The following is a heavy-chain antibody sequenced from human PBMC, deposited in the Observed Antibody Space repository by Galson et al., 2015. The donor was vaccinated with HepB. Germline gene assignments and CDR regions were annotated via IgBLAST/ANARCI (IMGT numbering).Heavy chain of an antibody. Sequence: SVKVSCKASGGTFSSYTISWVRQAPGRGLEWMGRIIPILRIANYAQRFQGRVTITADKSTSTAYMELSSLRSEDTAVYYCATPPWSDYVWGTYRIDYWGQGTLVTVSS. CDR2: IIPILRIA. CDR1: GGTFSSYT. CDR3: ATPPWSDYVWGTYRIDY. V-gene: IGHV1-69*02. J-gene: IGHJ4*02. D-gene: IGHD3-16*02.